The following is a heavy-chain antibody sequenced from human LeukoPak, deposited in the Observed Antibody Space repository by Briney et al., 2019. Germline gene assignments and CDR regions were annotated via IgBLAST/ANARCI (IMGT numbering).Heavy chain of an antibody. D-gene: IGHD3-10*01. V-gene: IGHV4-34*01. CDR2: INHSGST. CDR3: ARWRSFGEYDY. J-gene: IGHJ4*02. Sequence: SETLSLTCAVYSGSFSGYYWSWIRQPPGKGLEWIGEINHSGSTNYNPSLKSRVTISVDTSKNQFSLKLSSVTAADTAVYYCARWRSFGEYDYWGQGTLVTVSS. CDR1: SGSFSGYY.